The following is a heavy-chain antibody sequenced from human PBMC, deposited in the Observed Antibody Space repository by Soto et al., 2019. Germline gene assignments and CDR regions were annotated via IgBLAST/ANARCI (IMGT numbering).Heavy chain of an antibody. Sequence: QAQLVQSGAEVKKPGASVKVSCKASGYTFTGYDINWVRQATGQGLEWMGWMNPNSGNTGYGQNFQGTVTMNRDNSITTAYMELTSLRYDDSAVYYCAGEKVGTTGIDFWGQGTLVTVSS. CDR3: AGEKVGTTGIDF. J-gene: IGHJ4*02. CDR1: GYTFTGYD. CDR2: MNPNSGNT. D-gene: IGHD1-26*01. V-gene: IGHV1-8*01.